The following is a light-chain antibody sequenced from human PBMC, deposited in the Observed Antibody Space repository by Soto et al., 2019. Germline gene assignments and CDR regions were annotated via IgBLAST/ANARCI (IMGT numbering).Light chain of an antibody. J-gene: IGKJ5*01. CDR2: DAS. CDR3: QQRSNWPPIT. Sequence: ETVLTQSPATLSLSPGERPTLSCRASQSISSYLAWYQQKPGQAPRLLIYDASNRATGIPARFSGSGSGTDFTLTISSLEPEDFAVYYCQQRSNWPPITFGQGTRLEI. V-gene: IGKV3-11*01. CDR1: QSISSY.